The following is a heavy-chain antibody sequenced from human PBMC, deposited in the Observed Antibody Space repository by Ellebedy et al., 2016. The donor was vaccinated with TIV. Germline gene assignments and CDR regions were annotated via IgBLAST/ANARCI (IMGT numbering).Heavy chain of an antibody. Sequence: PGGSLRLSCAASGFTFSSYGMHWVRQAPGKGLEWVAVIWYDGSNKYYADSVKGRFTISRDNSKNTLYLQMNSLRAEDTAVYYCARDYDVAYGGSGAVDYWGQGTLVTVSS. CDR2: IWYDGSNK. V-gene: IGHV3-33*01. J-gene: IGHJ4*02. D-gene: IGHD4-23*01. CDR3: ARDYDVAYGGSGAVDY. CDR1: GFTFSSYG.